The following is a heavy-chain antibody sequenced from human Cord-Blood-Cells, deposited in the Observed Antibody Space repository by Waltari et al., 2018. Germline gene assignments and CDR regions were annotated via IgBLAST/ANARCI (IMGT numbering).Heavy chain of an antibody. CDR1: GFTVSSNY. J-gene: IGHJ4*02. V-gene: IGHV3-53*01. D-gene: IGHD6-13*01. CDR3: ARDRDSSSWYDY. Sequence: EVQLVESGGGLIQPGGSLRLPCAASGFTVSSNYMSWVRQAPGKGLEWVSVIYSGGSTYYADSVKGRFTISRDNSKNTLYLQMNSLRAEDTAVYYCARDRDSSSWYDYWGQGTLVTVSS. CDR2: IYSGGST.